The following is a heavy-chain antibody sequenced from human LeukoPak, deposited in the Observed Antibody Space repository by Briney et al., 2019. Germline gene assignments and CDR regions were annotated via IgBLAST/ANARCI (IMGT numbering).Heavy chain of an antibody. V-gene: IGHV4-59*01. Sequence: SETLSLTCTVSGGSISSYYWSWIRQPPGKGLEWIGYIYYSGSTNYNPSLKSRVTISVDTSKNQFSLKLSSVTAADTAVYYCARSDSSGSTTDYWGQGTLVTVSS. CDR2: IYYSGST. D-gene: IGHD3-22*01. CDR1: GGSISSYY. CDR3: ARSDSSGSTTDY. J-gene: IGHJ4*02.